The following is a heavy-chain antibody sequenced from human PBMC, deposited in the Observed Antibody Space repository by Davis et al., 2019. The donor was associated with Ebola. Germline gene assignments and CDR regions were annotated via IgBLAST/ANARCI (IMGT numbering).Heavy chain of an antibody. CDR3: ARDLTKFGGFYGMDV. CDR2: ISRSSSTI. V-gene: IGHV3-48*01. CDR1: GFTFSSYS. J-gene: IGHJ6*04. Sequence: PGGSLRLSCAASGFTFSSYSMNWVRQAPGKGLEWVSYISRSSSTIYYADSVKGRFTISRDNAKNSLYLQMNSLRAEDTAVYYCARDLTKFGGFYGMDVWGKGTTVTVSS. D-gene: IGHD3-16*01.